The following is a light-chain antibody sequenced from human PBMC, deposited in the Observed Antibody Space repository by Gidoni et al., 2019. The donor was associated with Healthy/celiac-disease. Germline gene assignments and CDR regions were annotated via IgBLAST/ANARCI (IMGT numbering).Light chain of an antibody. V-gene: IGKV3-20*01. CDR2: GAS. Sequence: IALPQSPGTLSVSPGERATLPYRASQSVSSSYLAWYQQKPGQAPRLLIYGASSRATGIPDRFSGSGSGTDFTLTISRLEPEDFAVYYCQQYGNSPPCTFGQGTKLEIK. J-gene: IGKJ2*02. CDR3: QQYGNSPPCT. CDR1: QSVSSSY.